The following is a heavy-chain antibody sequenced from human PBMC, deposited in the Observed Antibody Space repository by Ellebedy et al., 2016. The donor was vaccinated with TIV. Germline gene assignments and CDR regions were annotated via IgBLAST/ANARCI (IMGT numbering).Heavy chain of an antibody. D-gene: IGHD3-10*01. V-gene: IGHV3-30*02. CDR2: IRYDGSNK. CDR3: AGGSGSALDY. CDR1: GFTFSSYG. J-gene: IGHJ4*02. Sequence: PGGSLRLSCAASGFTFSSYGMHWVRQAPGKGLEWVAFIRYDGSNKYYADSVKGRFTISRDNSKNTRYLQMNSLRAEDTAVYYCAGGSGSALDYWGQGTLVTVSS.